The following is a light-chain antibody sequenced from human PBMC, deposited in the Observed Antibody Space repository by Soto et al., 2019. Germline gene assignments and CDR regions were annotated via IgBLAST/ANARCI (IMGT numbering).Light chain of an antibody. CDR3: QQYNNWPLT. Sequence: EIVLTQSPGTLSVSPLERDSLXKKASQSVSSNLAWYQQKPGQSPRLLIYGASTRTTGIPARFSGSGSGTEFTLTISSLQSEDFAVYYCQQYNNWPLTFGGGTKVDIK. J-gene: IGKJ4*01. CDR2: GAS. V-gene: IGKV3-15*01. CDR1: QSVSSN.